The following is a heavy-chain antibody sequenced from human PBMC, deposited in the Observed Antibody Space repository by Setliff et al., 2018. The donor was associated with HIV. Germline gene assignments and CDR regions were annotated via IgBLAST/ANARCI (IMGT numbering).Heavy chain of an antibody. CDR3: ARSRPRSMDFYMDV. V-gene: IGHV4-59*01. CDR1: GGSISSSY. Sequence: PSETLSLTCTVSGGSISSSYWTWTRLPPGKGLELIGNIHYSVSTNYNPSLKRRVTVSLDKSQNQFSLNLSSVLAADTAVYPCARSRPRSMDFYMDVWGKGTTVTVSS. J-gene: IGHJ6*03. CDR2: IHYSVST. D-gene: IGHD2-8*01.